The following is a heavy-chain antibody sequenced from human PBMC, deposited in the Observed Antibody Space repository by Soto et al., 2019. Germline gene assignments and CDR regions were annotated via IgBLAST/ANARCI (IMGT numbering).Heavy chain of an antibody. V-gene: IGHV1-46*01. J-gene: IGHJ6*02. CDR2: INPSGGST. Sequence: ASVKVSCKASGYTFTSYYMHWVRQAPGQGLEWMGIINPSGGSTSYAQKFQGRVTMTRDTSTSTAYMELSSLRSEDTAVYYCARDRIAAAGDYYYYGMDVWGQGTTVTVSS. D-gene: IGHD6-13*01. CDR1: GYTFTSYY. CDR3: ARDRIAAAGDYYYYGMDV.